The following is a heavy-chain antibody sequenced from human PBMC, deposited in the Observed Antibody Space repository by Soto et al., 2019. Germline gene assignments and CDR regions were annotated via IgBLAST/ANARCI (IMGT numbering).Heavy chain of an antibody. D-gene: IGHD5-12*01. CDR2: IPSRGRP. J-gene: IGHJ5*02. V-gene: IGHV4-30-4*01. CDR3: ARDQYSGYDFAL. CDR1: GASIAGGAYY. Sequence: QVQLRESGPGLVKPSQTLLLTCSVSGASIAGGAYYWSWLRQPPGKGLEWIGYIPSRGRPFYNPSPASRSTISSDTSKNQLSLQLTSVTAADTAVYYCARDQYSGYDFALWGQGTLVTVSS.